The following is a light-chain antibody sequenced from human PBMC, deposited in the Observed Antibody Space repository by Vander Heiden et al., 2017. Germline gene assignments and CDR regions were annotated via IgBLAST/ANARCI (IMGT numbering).Light chain of an antibody. V-gene: IGKV3-15*01. Sequence: EIVMTQSPATLSVSPGERAILSCRARQTVNSKLAWYQQKPGQAPRLLIYGASSRAAGIPDRFSGSGSGTEFTLTISSLQSEDFAVYYCQHYNSWPYTFGQGTKLEIK. CDR2: GAS. CDR3: QHYNSWPYT. J-gene: IGKJ2*01. CDR1: QTVNSK.